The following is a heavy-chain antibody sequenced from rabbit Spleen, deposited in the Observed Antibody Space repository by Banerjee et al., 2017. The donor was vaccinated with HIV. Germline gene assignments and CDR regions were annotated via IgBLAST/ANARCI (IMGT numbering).Heavy chain of an antibody. Sequence: QSLEESGGDLVKPGASLTLTCTASGVSFSISSYMCWVRQAPGKGLEWIACIDAGSSGFSYFATWAKGLFTISKTASTTVTLQMTRLTAADTATYFCARDTASSFSSYGMDLWGPGTLVTVS. CDR3: ARDTASSFSSYGMDL. D-gene: IGHD8-1*01. CDR2: IDAGSSGFS. V-gene: IGHV1S40*01. J-gene: IGHJ6*01. CDR1: GVSFSISSY.